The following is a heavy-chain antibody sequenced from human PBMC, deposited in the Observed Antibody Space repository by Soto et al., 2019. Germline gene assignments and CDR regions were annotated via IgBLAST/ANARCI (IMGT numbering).Heavy chain of an antibody. J-gene: IGHJ4*02. D-gene: IGHD3-10*02. CDR1: GYTFTSYG. CDR2: ISAYNGNT. V-gene: IGHV1-18*01. Sequence: GQLVQSGAAVKKPGASVKVSCQASGYTFTSYGISWVRQAPGQGLERMGWISAYNGNTNYAQKLQGRVTMTKHTSTITAYLEARSLRFDDTAVYYCARRDVHNSDYWGQGTLVTVSS. CDR3: ARRDVHNSDY.